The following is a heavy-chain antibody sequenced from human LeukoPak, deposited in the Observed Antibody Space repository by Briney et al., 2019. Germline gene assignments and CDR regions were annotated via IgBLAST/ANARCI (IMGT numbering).Heavy chain of an antibody. D-gene: IGHD1-26*01. CDR2: ISYDGTNK. V-gene: IGHV3-30*03. CDR3: ARDRVGWSYFPKEGDY. Sequence: GKSLRLSCAASGFTFSTYDMHWVRQAPGKGLEWVALISYDGTNKYYADSVKGRFTISRDNSKNTLYLQINSLRGEDTAVYYCARDRVGWSYFPKEGDYWGQGTLVTVSS. J-gene: IGHJ4*02. CDR1: GFTFSTYD.